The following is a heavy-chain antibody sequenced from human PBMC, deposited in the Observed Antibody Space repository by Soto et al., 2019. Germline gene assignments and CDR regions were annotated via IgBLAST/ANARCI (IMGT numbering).Heavy chain of an antibody. CDR3: VRDTSPYSSGWHNRLFDY. Sequence: QVQLVESGGGVVQPGRSLRLSCAASGFTFSSYAMHWVRQAPGKGLEWVAVISYDGSNKYYADSVRGRFTISRVNSKTRYLQMNPLRGADTALYYCVRDTSPYSSGWHNRLFDYWGQGTLVSVSS. V-gene: IGHV3-30-3*01. D-gene: IGHD6-19*01. J-gene: IGHJ4*02. CDR2: ISYDGSNK. CDR1: GFTFSSYA.